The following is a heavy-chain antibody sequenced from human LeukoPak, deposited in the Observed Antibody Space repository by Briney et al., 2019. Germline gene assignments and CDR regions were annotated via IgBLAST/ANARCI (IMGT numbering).Heavy chain of an antibody. Sequence: GSSVTVSCKASGGTFSSYAISWVRQAPGQGLEWMGGIIPIFGTANYAQKFQGRVTITADESTSTAYMELSSLRSEDTAVYYCARDATPDGYSYGYYFDYWGQGTLVTVSS. CDR1: GGTFSSYA. V-gene: IGHV1-69*01. CDR2: IIPIFGTA. J-gene: IGHJ4*02. D-gene: IGHD5-18*01. CDR3: ARDATPDGYSYGYYFDY.